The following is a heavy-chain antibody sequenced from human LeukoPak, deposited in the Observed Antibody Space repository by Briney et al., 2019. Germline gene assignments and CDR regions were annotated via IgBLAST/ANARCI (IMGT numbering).Heavy chain of an antibody. Sequence: GRSMRLSWAASGFTFDDYAMHWVRQAPRKGLEWVSGISWNSGSIVYADSVKGRFTIPRDNAKNSLYLQMNSLRAEDTALYSCAKGSSGYYNWFDPWGQGPLVTVSS. CDR1: GFTFDDYA. D-gene: IGHD3-22*01. CDR2: ISWNSGSI. J-gene: IGHJ5*02. CDR3: AKGSSGYYNWFDP. V-gene: IGHV3-9*01.